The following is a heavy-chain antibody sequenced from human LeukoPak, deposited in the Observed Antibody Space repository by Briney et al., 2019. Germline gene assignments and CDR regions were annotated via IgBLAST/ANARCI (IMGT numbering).Heavy chain of an antibody. CDR2: ISSSGSTI. V-gene: IGHV3-48*04. J-gene: IGHJ6*03. Sequence: GGSLRLSCAASGFTFSSYSMNWVRQAPGKGLEWVSYISSSGSTIYYADSVKGRFTISRDNAKNSLYLQMNSLRAEDTAVYYCARGTWIYCSGGSCYPRYMDVWGKGTTVTISS. CDR3: ARGTWIYCSGGSCYPRYMDV. CDR1: GFTFSSYS. D-gene: IGHD2-15*01.